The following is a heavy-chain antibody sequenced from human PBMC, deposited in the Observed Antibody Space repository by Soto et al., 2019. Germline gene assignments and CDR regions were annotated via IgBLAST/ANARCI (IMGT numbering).Heavy chain of an antibody. Sequence: SETLSLTCTFSGVSISSCGYYWSWIRQHPGQGLEWIRYIFYSGSTYYNPDLKSRVTISVDTSKNQFSLNRSGVTAEETAAYYSARDVAARSYYYYGMDVWGQGTTVTVSS. CDR1: GVSISSCGYY. D-gene: IGHD2-15*01. CDR2: IFYSGST. CDR3: ARDVAARSYYYYGMDV. V-gene: IGHV4-31*03. J-gene: IGHJ6*02.